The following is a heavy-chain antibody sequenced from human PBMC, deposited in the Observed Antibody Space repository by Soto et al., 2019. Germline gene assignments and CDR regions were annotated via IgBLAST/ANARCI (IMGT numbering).Heavy chain of an antibody. CDR2: INHRGST. CDR1: GGSFSGYY. V-gene: IGHV4-34*01. J-gene: IGHJ4*02. Sequence: QVQLQQWGAGLLKPSETLSLTCAVYGGSFSGYYWSWIRQPPGKGLDWIGEINHRGSTNYNPSLKSRVTISVGTSKNHFARETSSVTAADTTGYYCARGYYYDSSGYPPDYWCQGTLVTDSS. D-gene: IGHD3-22*01. CDR3: ARGYYYDSSGYPPDY.